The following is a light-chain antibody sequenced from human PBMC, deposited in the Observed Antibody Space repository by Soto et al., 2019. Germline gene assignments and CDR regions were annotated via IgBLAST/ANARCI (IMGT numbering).Light chain of an antibody. Sequence: QSVLTPPASVSGSPGQSITLSCTGTSSDVGSYNLVSWYQQHPGKAPKLMIYEGSKRPSGVSNRVSGSKSGNTASLTISGLQAEDEADYYCCSFAGSNTFVFGTGTKLTVL. CDR2: EGS. CDR1: SSDVGSYNL. V-gene: IGLV2-23*03. CDR3: CSFAGSNTFV. J-gene: IGLJ1*01.